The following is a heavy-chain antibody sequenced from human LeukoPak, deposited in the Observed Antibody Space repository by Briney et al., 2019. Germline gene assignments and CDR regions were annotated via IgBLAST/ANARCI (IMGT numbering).Heavy chain of an antibody. CDR3: AREGLPFGSSGWFDP. V-gene: IGHV3-21*01. CDR1: GFTFSSYS. D-gene: IGHD6-6*01. Sequence: GGSLRLSCAASGFTFSSYSMNWVRQAPGKGLEWVSSISSSSSYIYYADSVKGRFTISRDNAKNSLYLQMNSLRAEDTAVYYCAREGLPFGSSGWFDPWGQGTLVTVSS. J-gene: IGHJ5*02. CDR2: ISSSSSYI.